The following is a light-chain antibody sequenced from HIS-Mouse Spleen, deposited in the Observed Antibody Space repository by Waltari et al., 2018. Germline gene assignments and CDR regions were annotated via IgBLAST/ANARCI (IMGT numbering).Light chain of an antibody. CDR3: AAWDDSLSGPRV. J-gene: IGLJ2*01. CDR1: SSNIGSNY. CDR2: RNK. Sequence: QSVLTQPPSASGTPGQRVTISCSGSSSNIGSNYVYWYQQLPGTAPKLLSYRNKHRPSWVPDRFSGSKSGTSASLAISGLRSEDEADYYCAAWDDSLSGPRVFGGGTKLTVL. V-gene: IGLV1-47*01.